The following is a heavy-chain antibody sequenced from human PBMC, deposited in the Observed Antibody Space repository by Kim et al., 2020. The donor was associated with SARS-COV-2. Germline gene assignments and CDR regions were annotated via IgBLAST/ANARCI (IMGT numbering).Heavy chain of an antibody. CDR2: ISGGGGST. J-gene: IGHJ4*02. Sequence: GGSLRLSCAAFGFTFSSYSMTWVRQAPGKGLEWVSHISGGGGSTHCADSVKGRFTISRDNSKNTLYLQMSSLTVEDTAVYYCAIGFGWLWGQGTLVTVSS. V-gene: IGHV3-23*01. D-gene: IGHD3-16*01. CDR1: GFTFSSYS. CDR3: AIGFGWL.